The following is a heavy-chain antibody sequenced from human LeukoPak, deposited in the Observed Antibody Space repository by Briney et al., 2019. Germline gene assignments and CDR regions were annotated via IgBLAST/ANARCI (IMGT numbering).Heavy chain of an antibody. CDR1: GGSFSGYY. CDR2: INHSGST. V-gene: IGHV4-34*01. D-gene: IGHD5-18*01. CDR3: ARPRGYSYGRGPFDY. J-gene: IGHJ4*02. Sequence: SETLSLTCAVYGGSFSGYYWSWLRQPPGKGLEWIGEINHSGSTNYNPSLKSRVTISVDTSKNQFSLKLSSVTAADTAVYYCARPRGYSYGRGPFDYWGQGTLVTVSS.